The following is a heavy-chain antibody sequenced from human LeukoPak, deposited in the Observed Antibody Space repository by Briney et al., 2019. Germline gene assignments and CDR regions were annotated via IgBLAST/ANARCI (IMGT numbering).Heavy chain of an antibody. Sequence: PSGTLSLTCAVSGGSISSSNWWSWVRQPPGKGREWIGEIYHSESTNYNPSLKSRVTISVDKSKNQFSLKLSSVTPEDTAVYYCARDLESWLVLDYWGQGTLVTVSS. CDR3: ARDLESWLVLDY. CDR2: IYHSEST. D-gene: IGHD6-19*01. J-gene: IGHJ4*02. CDR1: GGSISSSNW. V-gene: IGHV4-4*02.